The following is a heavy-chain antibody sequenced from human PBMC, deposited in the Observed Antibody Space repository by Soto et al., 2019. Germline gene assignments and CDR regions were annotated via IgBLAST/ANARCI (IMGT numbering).Heavy chain of an antibody. V-gene: IGHV3-15*01. CDR1: GFTFSNAW. J-gene: IGHJ6*02. CDR3: TTADYHYGMDV. Sequence: EVQLVESGGGLVKPGGSLRLSCAASGFTFSNAWMSWVRQVPGKGLEWVGRVKGKTDGRTTDYAAPVKGRFTISRDDSINTLYLQMNSLKIEDTAVYYCTTADYHYGMDVWGQGTTVTVSS. CDR2: VKGKTDGRTT.